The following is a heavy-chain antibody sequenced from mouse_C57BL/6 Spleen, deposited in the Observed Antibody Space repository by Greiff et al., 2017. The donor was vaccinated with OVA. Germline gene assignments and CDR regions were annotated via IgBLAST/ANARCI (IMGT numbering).Heavy chain of an antibody. Sequence: QVQLQQSGAELVKPGASVKISCKASGYAFSSYWMNWVKQRPGKGLEWIGQIYPGDGDTNYNGKFKGKATLTADKSSSTAYMQLSSLTSEDSAVYFCARTHITTVVDAWFAYWGQGTLVTVSA. D-gene: IGHD1-1*01. CDR1: GYAFSSYW. CDR2: IYPGDGDT. CDR3: ARTHITTVVDAWFAY. V-gene: IGHV1-80*01. J-gene: IGHJ3*01.